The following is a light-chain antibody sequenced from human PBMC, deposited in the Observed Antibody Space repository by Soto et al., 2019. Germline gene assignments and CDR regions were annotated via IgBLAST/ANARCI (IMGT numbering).Light chain of an antibody. J-gene: IGKJ1*01. CDR3: QQYGSPSTWT. Sequence: EIVLTQSPGTLSLSPGERATLSCRASQSVSSTYLAWYQQKPGQAPRLLIYGTSSRATGIPDRFSGSGSGTVFPITISILEPEYFAVYYWQQYGSPSTWTFGQGTKVEIK. V-gene: IGKV3-20*01. CDR2: GTS. CDR1: QSVSSTY.